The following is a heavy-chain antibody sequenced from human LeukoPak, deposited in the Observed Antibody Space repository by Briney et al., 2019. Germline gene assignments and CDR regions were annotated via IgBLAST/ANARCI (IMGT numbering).Heavy chain of an antibody. CDR2: ISYDGSNK. CDR3: ARGNGGNSGDWRY. V-gene: IGHV3-30-3*01. J-gene: IGHJ4*02. CDR1: GFTFSSYA. D-gene: IGHD4-23*01. Sequence: GGSLRLSCAASGFTFSSYAMSWVRQAPGKGLEWVAVISYDGSNKYYADSVKGRFTISRDNSKNTLYLQMNSLRAEDTAVYYCARGNGGNSGDWRYWGQGTLVTVSS.